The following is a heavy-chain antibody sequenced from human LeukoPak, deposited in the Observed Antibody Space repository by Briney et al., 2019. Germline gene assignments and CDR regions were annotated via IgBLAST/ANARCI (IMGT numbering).Heavy chain of an antibody. Sequence: GGSLRLSCAASGFTFSSYWMSWVRQAPGKGLEWVANIKQDGSEKYYVDSVKGRFTISRDNAKNSLYLQMNSLRAEDTAVYYCARVDYYGSGSSPRPYFFAYWGQGTLVTVSS. J-gene: IGHJ4*02. CDR2: IKQDGSEK. CDR3: ARVDYYGSGSSPRPYFFAY. V-gene: IGHV3-7*01. CDR1: GFTFSSYW. D-gene: IGHD3-10*01.